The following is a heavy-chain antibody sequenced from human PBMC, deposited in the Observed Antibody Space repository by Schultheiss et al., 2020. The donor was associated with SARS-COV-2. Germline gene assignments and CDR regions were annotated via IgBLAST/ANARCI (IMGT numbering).Heavy chain of an antibody. CDR1: GGSISSGTYY. Sequence: GSLRLSCTVSGGSISSGTYYWGWIRQPPGKELEWIGSLDYSGSTYYNPSLKSRVTRSIDTSRNQFSLRLSSVTAADTAIYYCVRHTPGQQGRFFDWSFDYWGQGTLVTVSS. D-gene: IGHD3-9*01. V-gene: IGHV4-39*01. CDR3: VRHTPGQQGRFFDWSFDY. J-gene: IGHJ4*02. CDR2: LDYSGST.